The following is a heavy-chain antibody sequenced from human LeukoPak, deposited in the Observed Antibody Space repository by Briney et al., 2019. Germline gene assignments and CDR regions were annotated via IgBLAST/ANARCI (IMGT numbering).Heavy chain of an antibody. J-gene: IGHJ4*02. V-gene: IGHV1-18*01. CDR1: GYTFTSCG. Sequence: ASVKVSCKASGYTFTSCGISWVRQAPGQGLEWMGWISAYNGNTNYAQKLQGRVTMTTDTSTSTAYMELRSLRSDDTAVYYCARDGSELRYFDRYFDYWGQGTLVTVSS. CDR2: ISAYNGNT. D-gene: IGHD3-9*01. CDR3: ARDGSELRYFDRYFDY.